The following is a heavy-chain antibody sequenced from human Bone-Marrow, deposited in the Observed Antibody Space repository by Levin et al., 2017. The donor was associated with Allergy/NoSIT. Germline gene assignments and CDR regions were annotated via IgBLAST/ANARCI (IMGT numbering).Heavy chain of an antibody. CDR2: ISYAGGT. D-gene: IGHD3-10*01. CDR3: VRYDEYLTGSSRHYFDY. Sequence: SQTLSLTCTVSGASIRDYYWSWIRQPPGEGLECLGHISYAGGTYYKPSVQSRVTISIDTSKNQFSLKLSSATAADTAVYYCVRYDEYLTGSSRHYFDYWGQGILVTVSS. J-gene: IGHJ4*02. CDR1: GASIRDYY. V-gene: IGHV4-59*01.